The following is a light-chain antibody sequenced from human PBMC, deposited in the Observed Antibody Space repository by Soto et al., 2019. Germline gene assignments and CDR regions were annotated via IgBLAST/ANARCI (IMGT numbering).Light chain of an antibody. Sequence: DIQMTQSPSTLSASVGDRVTITCRASQSISDWLAWYQQDPGKAPNLLIFDASTLKSGIPSRFSGSGSGTEFTLTISSLQPDDFATYYCLQYDTYSWTFGQGTKVEIK. J-gene: IGKJ1*01. CDR3: LQYDTYSWT. CDR1: QSISDW. CDR2: DAS. V-gene: IGKV1-5*01.